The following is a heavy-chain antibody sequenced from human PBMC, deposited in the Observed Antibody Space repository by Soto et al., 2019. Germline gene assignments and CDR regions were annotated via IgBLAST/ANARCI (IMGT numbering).Heavy chain of an antibody. CDR1: GGSISSSRYY. V-gene: IGHV4-39*01. D-gene: IGHD2-2*01. Sequence: SETLSLSCTVSGGSISSSRYYWGWIRQPPGKGLEWIGSIYYSGSTYYNPSLKSRVTISVDTSKNQFSLKLSSVTAADTAVYYSYCSSSSPSPDPPAFDIWGQGTMVTVSS. CDR2: IYYSGST. CDR3: YCSSSSPSPDPPAFDI. J-gene: IGHJ3*02.